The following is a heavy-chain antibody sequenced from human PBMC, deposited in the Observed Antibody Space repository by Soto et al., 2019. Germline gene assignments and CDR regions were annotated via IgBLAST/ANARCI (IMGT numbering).Heavy chain of an antibody. CDR2: ISGSGGST. J-gene: IGHJ4*02. Sequence: EVQLLESGGGLVQPGGFLRLSCAASGFTFSSYAMSWVRQAPGKGLVWVSGISGSGGSTYYADSVKGRFTISRDSSKNTLYLQMNSLRAEDTAVYYCAKGLGYGSGVFDYWGQGTLVTVSS. CDR3: AKGLGYGSGVFDY. CDR1: GFTFSSYA. D-gene: IGHD2-8*02. V-gene: IGHV3-23*01.